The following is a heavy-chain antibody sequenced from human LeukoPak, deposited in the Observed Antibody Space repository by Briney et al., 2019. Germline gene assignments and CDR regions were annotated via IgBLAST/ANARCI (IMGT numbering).Heavy chain of an antibody. CDR3: ARIVGAAGDFDY. D-gene: IGHD6-13*01. CDR1: GFGLGTRGGW. J-gene: IGHJ4*02. CDR2: IDWDDDK. V-gene: IGHV2-70*01. Sequence: GPSLVKVPQTLTLTCTFSGFGLGTRGGWGRWSRQPPGRALEWLALIDWDDDKYYRTSLKTRLTISKDTSKNQVVLTMTNMDPVDTATYYCARIVGAAGDFDYWGQGTLVTVSS.